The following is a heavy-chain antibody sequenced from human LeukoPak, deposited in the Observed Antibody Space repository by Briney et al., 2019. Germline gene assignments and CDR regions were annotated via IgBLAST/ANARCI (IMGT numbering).Heavy chain of an antibody. CDR3: ARDLRDMGYYYMDV. D-gene: IGHD2-15*01. CDR2: IIPLFGTT. V-gene: IGHV1-69*05. CDR1: GDTSSTYA. Sequence: SVKVSCKASGDTSSTYAINWVRQAPGQGLEWMGGIIPLFGTTNYPQKFQGRVTMTRDTSTSTVYMELSSLRSEDTAVYYCARDLRDMGYYYMDVWGKGTTVTISS. J-gene: IGHJ6*03.